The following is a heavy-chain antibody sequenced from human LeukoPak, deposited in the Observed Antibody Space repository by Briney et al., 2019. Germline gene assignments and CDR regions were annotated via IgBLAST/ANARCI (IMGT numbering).Heavy chain of an antibody. J-gene: IGHJ6*03. Sequence: PGGSLRLSCAASGFTFSNYAMSWVRQAPGKGLEWVSGISGSGGSTYYADSVKGRFTISRDNSKNTLYLQMNSLRAEDTAVYYCTTEAPQLWLTADYMDVWGKGTTVTISS. CDR1: GFTFSNYA. CDR3: TTEAPQLWLTADYMDV. D-gene: IGHD5-18*01. V-gene: IGHV3-23*01. CDR2: ISGSGGST.